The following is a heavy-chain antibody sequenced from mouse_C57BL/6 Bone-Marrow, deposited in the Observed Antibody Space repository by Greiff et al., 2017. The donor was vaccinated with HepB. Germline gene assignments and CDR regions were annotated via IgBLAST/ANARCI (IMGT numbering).Heavy chain of an antibody. J-gene: IGHJ4*01. Sequence: QVQLQQPGAELVKPGASVKLSCKASGYTFTSYWMHWVKQRPGQGLEWIGMIHPNSGSTNYNEKFKSKATLTVDKSSSTAYMQLSSLTSEDSAVYYCARRSGSLYYAMDYWGQGTSVTVSS. CDR3: ARRSGSLYYAMDY. CDR1: GYTFTSYW. CDR2: IHPNSGST. D-gene: IGHD1-3*01. V-gene: IGHV1-64*01.